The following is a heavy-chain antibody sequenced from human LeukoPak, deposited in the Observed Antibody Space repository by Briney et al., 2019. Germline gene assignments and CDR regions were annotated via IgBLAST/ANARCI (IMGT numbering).Heavy chain of an antibody. CDR3: ACHSDGSGWYGEGLDY. J-gene: IGHJ4*02. Sequence: SETLSLTCTVSGGSVSSGSYYWRWIRQPPGKGLEWIVYIYYSGSTNCNPSLKSRVTISVDTSKNQFSLKLSSVTAADTAVYYCACHSDGSGWYGEGLDYWGQGTLVTVSS. CDR2: IYYSGST. CDR1: GGSVSSGSYY. V-gene: IGHV4-61*01. D-gene: IGHD6-19*01.